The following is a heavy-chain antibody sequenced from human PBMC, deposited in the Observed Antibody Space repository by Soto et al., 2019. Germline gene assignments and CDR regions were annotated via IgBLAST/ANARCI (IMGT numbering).Heavy chain of an antibody. J-gene: IGHJ6*02. Sequence: PSETLSLTCTVSGGSISSYYWSWIRQPAGKGLEWIGRIYTSGSTNYNPSLKSRVTMSVDTSKNQFSLKLSSVTAADTAVYYCARDQSSTYYDFWSGYDYYYYGMDVWGQGTTVTAP. CDR3: ARDQSSTYYDFWSGYDYYYYGMDV. V-gene: IGHV4-4*07. CDR1: GGSISSYY. D-gene: IGHD3-3*01. CDR2: IYTSGST.